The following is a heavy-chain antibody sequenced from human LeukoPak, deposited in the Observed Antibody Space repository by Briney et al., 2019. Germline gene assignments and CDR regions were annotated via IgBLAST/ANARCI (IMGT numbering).Heavy chain of an antibody. Sequence: HPGGSLRLSCAASGFTFSSYDIHWVRQATGKGLEWVSGIGTAGEIYYLGSVKGRFTISRENAKNSLYLQMNSLRAGDTAVYYCARAAYSSTWYSRYFDLWGRGTLVTVSS. V-gene: IGHV3-13*01. D-gene: IGHD6-13*01. CDR2: IGTAGEI. CDR3: ARAAYSSTWYSRYFDL. CDR1: GFTFSSYD. J-gene: IGHJ2*01.